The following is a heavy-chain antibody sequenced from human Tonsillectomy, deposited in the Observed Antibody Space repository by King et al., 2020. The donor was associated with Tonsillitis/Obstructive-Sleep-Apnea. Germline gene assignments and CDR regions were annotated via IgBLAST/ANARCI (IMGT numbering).Heavy chain of an antibody. CDR2: IYYRGST. V-gene: IGHV4-59*08. Sequence: QLQESGPGLVKPSETLSLTCTVSGGSISSYYWSWIRKPPGKGLEWIGNIYYRGSTNYNPSLNSRVTISVDTSKNQFSLKLSSVTTADTAVYYWACGCFLMWFPYNWFDPWGQGTLVTVSS. D-gene: IGHD3-3*01. CDR1: GGSISSYY. J-gene: IGHJ5*02. CDR3: ACGCFLMWFPYNWFDP.